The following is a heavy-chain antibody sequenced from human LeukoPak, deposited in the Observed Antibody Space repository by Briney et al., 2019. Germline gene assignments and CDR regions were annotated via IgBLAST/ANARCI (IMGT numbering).Heavy chain of an antibody. CDR2: ISGSGGST. CDR1: GFTFSSYA. Sequence: SGGSLRLSCAASGFTFSSYAMSWVRQAPGKGLEWVSAISGSGGSTYYADSVKGRFTISRDNSKNTLHLQMNSLRAEDTALSYCARDPGDYFDYWGQGTLVTVSS. V-gene: IGHV3-23*01. D-gene: IGHD3-10*01. CDR3: ARDPGDYFDY. J-gene: IGHJ4*02.